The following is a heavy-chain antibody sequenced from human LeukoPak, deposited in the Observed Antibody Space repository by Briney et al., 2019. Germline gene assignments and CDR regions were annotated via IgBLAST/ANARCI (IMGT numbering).Heavy chain of an antibody. J-gene: IGHJ4*02. CDR3: AKAPVTSCRGAYCYPFDS. CDR1: GFTLSTYA. D-gene: IGHD2-21*01. Sequence: GGPLRLSCAASGFTLSTYAMSWVRQTPGKGLEWAAATSSSDAGTYHADSVRGRFTISRDNSKNTLYLQMNSLRAEDAAVYFCAKAPVTSCRGAYCYPFDSWGQGTLVTVSS. V-gene: IGHV3-23*01. CDR2: TSSSDAGT.